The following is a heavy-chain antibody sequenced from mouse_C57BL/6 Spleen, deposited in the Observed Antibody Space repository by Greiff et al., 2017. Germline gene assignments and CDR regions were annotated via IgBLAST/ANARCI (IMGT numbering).Heavy chain of an antibody. D-gene: IGHD3-1*01. Sequence: VKLVESGPELVKPGASVKLSCKASGYTFTSYDINWVKQRPGQGLEWIGWIYPGDGSTKYNEKFKGKATLTVDTSSSTAYMELHSLTSEDSAVYFCARSSRASFDYWGQGTTLTVSS. J-gene: IGHJ2*01. CDR2: IYPGDGST. V-gene: IGHV1-85*01. CDR3: ARSSRASFDY. CDR1: GYTFTSYD.